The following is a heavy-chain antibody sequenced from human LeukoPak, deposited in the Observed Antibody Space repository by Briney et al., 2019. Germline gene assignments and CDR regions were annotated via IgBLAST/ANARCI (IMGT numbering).Heavy chain of an antibody. CDR2: IYTSGST. Sequence: SETLSLTCSVSGDSISSGSYYWSWIRQPAGKGLEWIGRIYTSGSTNYNPSLKSRVTISVDTSKNQFSLKLSSVTAADTAVYYCARDEFRRDGYNPAALDIWGQGTMVTVSS. J-gene: IGHJ3*02. V-gene: IGHV4-61*02. CDR3: ARDEFRRDGYNPAALDI. D-gene: IGHD5-24*01. CDR1: GDSISSGSYY.